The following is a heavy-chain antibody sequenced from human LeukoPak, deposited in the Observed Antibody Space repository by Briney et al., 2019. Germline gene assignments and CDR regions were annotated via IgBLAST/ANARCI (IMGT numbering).Heavy chain of an antibody. CDR3: ARGGIAARFAY. CDR2: ISSGSSSI. V-gene: IGHV3-48*03. D-gene: IGHD6-6*01. Sequence: PGGSLRLSCAASGFTFSSYEMNWVRQAPGKGLEWVSYISSGSSSIFYADSVKVRFTISRDDAKNSLYLQMNSLRVEDTAVYYCARGGIAARFAYWGQGTLATVSS. CDR1: GFTFSSYE. J-gene: IGHJ4*02.